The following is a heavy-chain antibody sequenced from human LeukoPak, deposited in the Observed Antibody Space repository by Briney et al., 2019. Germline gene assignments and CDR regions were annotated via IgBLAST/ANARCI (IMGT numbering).Heavy chain of an antibody. CDR2: IIPIFGTA. CDR3: ARGYCSGGSCYPFGP. V-gene: IGHV1-69*05. CDR1: GGTFSSYA. D-gene: IGHD2-15*01. Sequence: SVKVSCKASGGTFSSYAISWVRQAPGQGLEWMGRIIPIFGTANYAQKFQGRVTTTTDESTSTAYMELSSLRSEDTAVYYCARGYCSGGSCYPFGPWGQGTLVTVSS. J-gene: IGHJ5*02.